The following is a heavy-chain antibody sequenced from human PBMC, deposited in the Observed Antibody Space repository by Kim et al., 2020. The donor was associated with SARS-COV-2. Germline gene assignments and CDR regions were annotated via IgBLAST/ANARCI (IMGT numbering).Heavy chain of an antibody. CDR3: ARVVWQQPVQYSMDV. CDR2: ISYSGST. J-gene: IGHJ6*02. V-gene: IGHV4-59*13. CDR1: GGSISPYY. D-gene: IGHD6-13*01. Sequence: SETLSLTCTVSGGSISPYYWSWIRQPPGKGLEWIGYISYSGSTNYNPSLKSRVTISVDTSKNQFSLKLSSMTAADTAVYYCARVVWQQPVQYSMDVWGQGTTVTVSS.